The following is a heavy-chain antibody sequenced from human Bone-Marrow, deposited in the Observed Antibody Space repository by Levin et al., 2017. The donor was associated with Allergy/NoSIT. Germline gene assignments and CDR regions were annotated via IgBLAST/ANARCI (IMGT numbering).Heavy chain of an antibody. D-gene: IGHD5-12*01. J-gene: IGHJ3*02. CDR2: ISWNSGKI. CDR3: AKTRGFSFGIDAFDM. V-gene: IGHV3-9*01. CDR1: GFTFDDYA. Sequence: PGGSLRLSCAASGFTFDDYAMHWVRQTPGRGLEWVSGISWNSGKIGYGDSMKGRFTISRDNAKSSLYLQMNSLRVEDTALYYCAKTRGFSFGIDAFDMWGQGTMVTVSS.